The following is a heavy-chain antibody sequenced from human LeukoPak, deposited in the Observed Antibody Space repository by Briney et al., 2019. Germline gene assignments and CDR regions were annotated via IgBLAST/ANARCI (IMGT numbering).Heavy chain of an antibody. CDR3: ANNRYHSDFNGYWNLFAN. Sequence: PSETLSLTCTVSGGSISSDYWSWLRQPPGKGLEWIGQIYYNGNPDYNPSLKSRVTISVDTSKNQFCLRLRSVTAADTAVYFCANNRYHSDFNGYWNLFANWGQGTLVAASS. CDR1: GGSISSDY. V-gene: IGHV4-59*08. D-gene: IGHD3-22*01. CDR2: IYYNGNP. J-gene: IGHJ4*02.